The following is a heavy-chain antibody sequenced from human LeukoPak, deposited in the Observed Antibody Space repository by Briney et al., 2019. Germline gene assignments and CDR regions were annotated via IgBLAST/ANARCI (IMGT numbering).Heavy chain of an antibody. CDR3: ARVWFRDAFDI. Sequence: PSQTLSLTCTVSGGSISSGDYYWRWIRQPPGKGLEWIGYIYYSGSTYYNPSLKSRVTISVDTSKNQFSLKLSSVTAADTAVYYCARVWFRDAFDIWGQGTMVTVSS. CDR1: GGSISSGDYY. V-gene: IGHV4-30-4*08. J-gene: IGHJ3*02. D-gene: IGHD3-10*01. CDR2: IYYSGST.